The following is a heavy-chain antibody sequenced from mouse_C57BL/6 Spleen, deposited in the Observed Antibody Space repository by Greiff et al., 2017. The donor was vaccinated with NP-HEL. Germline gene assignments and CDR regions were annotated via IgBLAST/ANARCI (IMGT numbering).Heavy chain of an antibody. CDR3: ARCTTVVPYAMDY. D-gene: IGHD1-1*01. Sequence: EVKVEESGGGLVKPGGSLKLSCAASGFTFSDYGMHWVRQAPEKGLEWVAYISSGSSTIYYADTVKGRFTISRDNAKNTLFLQMTSLRSEDTAMYYCARCTTVVPYAMDYWGQGTSVTVSS. CDR2: ISSGSSTI. J-gene: IGHJ4*01. V-gene: IGHV5-17*01. CDR1: GFTFSDYG.